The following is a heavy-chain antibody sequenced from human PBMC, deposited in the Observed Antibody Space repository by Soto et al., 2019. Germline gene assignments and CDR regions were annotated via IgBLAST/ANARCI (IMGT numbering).Heavy chain of an antibody. J-gene: IGHJ4*02. V-gene: IGHV4-39*01. Sequence: SETLSLTCTISGDSISSTSHYWGWIRQPPGKGLEWIGSMYYSGSTYYNPSLKSRVTMSVDTSKNQFSLKLSSVTAADTAVYYCATGYYGDYEGGDYWGQGTLVTVSS. D-gene: IGHD4-17*01. CDR2: MYYSGST. CDR3: ATGYYGDYEGGDY. CDR1: GDSISSTSHY.